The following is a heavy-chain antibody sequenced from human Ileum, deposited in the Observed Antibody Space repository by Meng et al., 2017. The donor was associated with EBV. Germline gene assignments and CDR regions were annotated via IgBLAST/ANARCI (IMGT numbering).Heavy chain of an antibody. CDR3: ALRPRQLLRGWFDS. D-gene: IGHD6-13*01. CDR1: GCSPTTSGVG. CDR2: IYGQGDK. J-gene: IGHJ5*01. V-gene: IGHV2-5*01. Sequence: SPPTVAQSTQPLTLTSTFAGCSPTTSGVGVGWIRQPPGKALEWLAMIYGQGDKHYSPSLTSRLTITKDTSKNQVVLTMTNMDSVDTATYYCALRPRQLLRGWFDSWGQGALVTVSS.